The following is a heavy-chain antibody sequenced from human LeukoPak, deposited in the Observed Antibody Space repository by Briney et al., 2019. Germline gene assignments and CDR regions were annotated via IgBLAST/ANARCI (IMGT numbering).Heavy chain of an antibody. D-gene: IGHD6-13*01. V-gene: IGHV4-34*01. CDR2: INHSGST. Sequence: SSETLSLTCAVYGGSFSGYYWSWIRQPPGKGLEWIGEINHSGSTNYNPSLKSRVTISVDTSKNQFSLKLSSVTAADTAVYYCARDPPLAAADPWGQGTLVTVSS. CDR1: GGSFSGYY. J-gene: IGHJ5*02. CDR3: ARDPPLAAADP.